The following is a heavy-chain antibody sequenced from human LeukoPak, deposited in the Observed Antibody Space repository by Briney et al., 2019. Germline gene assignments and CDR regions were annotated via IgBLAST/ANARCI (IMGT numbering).Heavy chain of an antibody. CDR3: AKDVEGSGWSYFDW. CDR1: GFTFDEYA. V-gene: IGHV3-9*01. D-gene: IGHD6-19*01. Sequence: PGGSLRLSCAASGFTFDEYAMHWVRQAPGKGLEWVSGISWSGDIIGYANSVKGRFTISRVNAKNSLFLQMNSLTAEDTALYYCAKDVEGSGWSYFDWWGQGALVTVSS. CDR2: ISWSGDII. J-gene: IGHJ4*02.